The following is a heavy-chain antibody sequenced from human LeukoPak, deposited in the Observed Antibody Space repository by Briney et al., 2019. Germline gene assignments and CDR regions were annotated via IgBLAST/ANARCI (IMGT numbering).Heavy chain of an antibody. V-gene: IGHV4-39*07. CDR2: IYYSGST. D-gene: IGHD3-10*01. CDR1: GGSISSSSYY. J-gene: IGHJ4*02. CDR3: ARGLFGYYGSGIDY. Sequence: SETLSLTCTVSGGSISSSSYYWGWIRQPPGKGLEWIGSIYYSGSTYYNPSLKSRVTISVDTSKNQFSLKLSSVTAADTAVYYCARGLFGYYGSGIDYWGQGTLVTVSS.